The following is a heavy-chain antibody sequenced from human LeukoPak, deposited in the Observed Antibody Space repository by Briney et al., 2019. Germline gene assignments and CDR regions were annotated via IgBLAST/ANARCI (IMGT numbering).Heavy chain of an antibody. CDR1: GYFISTDYY. V-gene: IGHV4-38-2*02. Sequence: SETLSLTCTVSGYFISTDYYWGWIRQSPGKGLEWIGSVSHSGTTYYNPSLKSRVTISGDTSKNQFSLKLTSVTAADTAVYYCTREHAGTTVDYWGQGTLVTVSS. CDR2: VSHSGTT. J-gene: IGHJ4*02. CDR3: TREHAGTTVDY. D-gene: IGHD1-1*01.